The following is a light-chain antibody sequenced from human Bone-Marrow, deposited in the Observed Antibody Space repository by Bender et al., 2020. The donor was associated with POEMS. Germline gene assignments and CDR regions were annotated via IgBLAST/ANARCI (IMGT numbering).Light chain of an antibody. V-gene: IGLV3-21*02. Sequence: AARITCSGDALPKQYAYWYQQKPGQAPLLVVLDTNDRPAGIPDRFSGSASGNTATLTISRVEAGDEADYYCQVWHITGDPYVFGTGTKLTVL. CDR3: QVWHITGDPYV. CDR1: ALPKQY. J-gene: IGLJ1*01. CDR2: DTN.